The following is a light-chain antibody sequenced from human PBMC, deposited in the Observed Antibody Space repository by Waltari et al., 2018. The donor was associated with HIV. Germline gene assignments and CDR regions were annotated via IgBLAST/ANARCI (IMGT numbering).Light chain of an antibody. V-gene: IGLV1-47*01. Sequence: QSVLTQPPSVSGTPGQRVTISCSGTNSNVELTSGYWYQHLPGAAPQLLIFANYQRPLGVPDRFSGSKSGTSASLAISGLRSEDEADYYCAAWADVLSAWVFGGGTKLSVL. CDR3: AAWADVLSAWV. CDR2: ANY. CDR1: NSNVELTS. J-gene: IGLJ3*02.